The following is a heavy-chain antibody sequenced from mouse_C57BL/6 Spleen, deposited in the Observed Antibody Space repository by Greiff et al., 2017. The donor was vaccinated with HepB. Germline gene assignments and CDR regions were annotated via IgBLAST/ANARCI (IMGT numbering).Heavy chain of an antibody. V-gene: IGHV1-52*01. CDR2: IDPSDRET. J-gene: IGHJ4*01. CDR1: GSPFPSYW. Sequence: VKLQQPGAELVRPGSSVKLSCKASGSPFPSYWMHWVKQRPIPGLEWIGNIDPSDRETHYTQKCKDKATLTGDKSSSTAYMQLSSLTSEDSAVYYCARDLYYAMDYWGQGTSVTVSS. CDR3: ARDLYYAMDY.